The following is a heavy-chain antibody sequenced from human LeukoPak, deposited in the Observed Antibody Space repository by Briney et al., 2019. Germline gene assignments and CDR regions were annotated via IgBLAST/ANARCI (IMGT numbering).Heavy chain of an antibody. V-gene: IGHV3-66*01. J-gene: IGHJ6*02. CDR1: GFTVTSDY. CDR2: IYSGGNT. CDR3: ARGTYGSGSYYFHYYYYGMDV. D-gene: IGHD3-10*01. Sequence: PGGSLRLSCAASGFTVTSDYMSWVRQAPGKGLEWVSVIYSGGNTFYADSVKGRFTISRDNSKNTLYLQMNSLRAEDTAVYYCARGTYGSGSYYFHYYYYGMDVWGQGTAVTVSS.